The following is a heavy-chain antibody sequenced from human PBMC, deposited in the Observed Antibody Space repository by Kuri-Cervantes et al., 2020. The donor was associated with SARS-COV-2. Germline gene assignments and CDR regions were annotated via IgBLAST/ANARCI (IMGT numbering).Heavy chain of an antibody. CDR2: IKQDGSEK. D-gene: IGHD6-19*01. V-gene: IGHV3-7*01. CDR3: ARDGAVAVYFDY. CDR1: GFTFSSYW. J-gene: IGHJ4*02. Sequence: GGSLRLSCAASGFTFSSYWMSWVRQAPGKGLEWVANIKQDGSEKYYVDPVKGRFTISRDNAKNSLYLKMNSLRAEDTAVYYCARDGAVAVYFDYWGQGTLVTVSS.